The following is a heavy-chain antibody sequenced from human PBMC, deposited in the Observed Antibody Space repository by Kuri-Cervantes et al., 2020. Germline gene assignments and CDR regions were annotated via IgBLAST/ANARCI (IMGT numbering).Heavy chain of an antibody. D-gene: IGHD3-10*01. CDR1: GYTFTGYY. CDR3: ARERADYGSGSYPFGALDI. J-gene: IGHJ3*02. CDR2: INPNSGGT. Sequence: ASVKVSCKASGYTFTGYYMHWVRQAPGQGLEWMGWINPNSGGTNYAQKFQGWVTMTRDTSISTAYMELSRLRSDDTAVYYCARERADYGSGSYPFGALDIWGQGTMVTVSS. V-gene: IGHV1-2*04.